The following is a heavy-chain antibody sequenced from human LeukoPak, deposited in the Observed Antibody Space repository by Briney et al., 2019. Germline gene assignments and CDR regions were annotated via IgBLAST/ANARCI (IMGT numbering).Heavy chain of an antibody. CDR2: IIPIFGTA. Sequence: SVKVSCQASGGTFSSYAIRWVRQAPGQGLEWMGRIIPIFGTANYAQKFQGRVTITTDESTSTAYMELSSLRSEDTAVYYCARATIAVAGSFDYWGQGTLVTVSS. CDR1: GGTFSSYA. V-gene: IGHV1-69*05. J-gene: IGHJ4*02. CDR3: ARATIAVAGSFDY. D-gene: IGHD6-19*01.